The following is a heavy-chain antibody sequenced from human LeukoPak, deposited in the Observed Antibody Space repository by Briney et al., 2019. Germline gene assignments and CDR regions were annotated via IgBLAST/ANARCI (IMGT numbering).Heavy chain of an antibody. CDR2: IYYTTNP. D-gene: IGHD4-11*01. V-gene: IGHV4-59*11. J-gene: IGHJ5*02. CDR3: ARDRNYFDA. Sequence: SETLSLTCSVSGGSIRNHFWSWIRLPPGKGLEWIENIYYTTNPNYSPSLASRVTISVDTSKNQLSLNLNSVSAADTAIYYCARDRNYFDAWGQGTRVTVSS. CDR1: GGSIRNHF.